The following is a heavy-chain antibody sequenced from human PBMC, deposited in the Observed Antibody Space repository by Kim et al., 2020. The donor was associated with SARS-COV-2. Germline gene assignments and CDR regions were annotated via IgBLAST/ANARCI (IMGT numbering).Heavy chain of an antibody. D-gene: IGHD2-2*02. CDR2: IHPPDSTI. CDR3: ARQGCSTTSCHTIDY. Sequence: GESLKNSCKGSGYNFANSWIGWVRQMPGRGLELMGIIHPPDSTIRYSPSFQGQVTISVDKSINTAYLQWSSLKASDTGIYYCARQGCSTTSCHTIDYWGQGTLVTVSS. V-gene: IGHV5-51*01. J-gene: IGHJ4*02. CDR1: GYNFANSW.